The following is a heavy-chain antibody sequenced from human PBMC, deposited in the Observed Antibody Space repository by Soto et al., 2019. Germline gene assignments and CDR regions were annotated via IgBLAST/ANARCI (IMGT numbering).Heavy chain of an antibody. D-gene: IGHD1-1*01. V-gene: IGHV4-39*01. J-gene: IGHJ4*02. CDR1: GDSISNSSYY. CDR2: IYYSGST. Sequence: SETLSLTCSVSGDSISNSSYYWGWIRQPPGKGLEWIGSIYYSGSTYYNPSLKSRVTISVDTSKNQFSLKLSSVTAADTAVYYCARHDWNGVDYWGQGTLVTVSS. CDR3: ARHDWNGVDY.